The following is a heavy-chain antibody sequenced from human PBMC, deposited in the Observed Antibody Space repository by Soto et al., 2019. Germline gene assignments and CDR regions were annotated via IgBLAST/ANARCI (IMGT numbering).Heavy chain of an antibody. Sequence: QVQLVESGGGVVQPGRSLRLSCAASGFTFSSYAMHWVRQAPGKGLEWVAVISYDGSNKYYADSVKGRFTISRDNSKNTLYLQMNSLRAEDTAVYYCARNKYDYDSSGYYSPDYWGQGTLVTVSS. CDR2: ISYDGSNK. CDR3: ARNKYDYDSSGYYSPDY. CDR1: GFTFSSYA. D-gene: IGHD3-22*01. J-gene: IGHJ4*02. V-gene: IGHV3-30-3*01.